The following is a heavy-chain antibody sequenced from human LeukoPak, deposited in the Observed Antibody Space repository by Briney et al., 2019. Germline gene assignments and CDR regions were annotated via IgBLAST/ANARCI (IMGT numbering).Heavy chain of an antibody. CDR2: ISGSGGST. CDR3: AKDRGSGWEGIYYYYYGMDV. J-gene: IGHJ6*02. CDR1: GFTFSSYA. Sequence: GGSLRLSCAASGFTFSSYAMSWVRQAPGKGLEWVSAISGSGGSTYYADSVKGRFTISRDNSKNTLYLQMNSLRAEDTAVYYCAKDRGSGWEGIYYYYYGMDVWGQGTTVTVSS. D-gene: IGHD6-19*01. V-gene: IGHV3-23*01.